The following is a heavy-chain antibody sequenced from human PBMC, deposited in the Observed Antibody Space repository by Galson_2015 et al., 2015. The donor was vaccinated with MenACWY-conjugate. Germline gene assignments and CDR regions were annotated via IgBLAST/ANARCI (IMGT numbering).Heavy chain of an antibody. V-gene: IGHV3-23*01. Sequence: SLRLSCAASGFTFSSYAMSWVRQAPGKGLEWVSAISGSGGSTYYADSVKGRFTISRDNSKNTLYLQMNSLRAEDTAVYYCAKDLVDYYGSGSYEAYWGQGTLVTVSS. CDR3: AKDLVDYYGSGSYEAY. CDR1: GFTFSSYA. CDR2: ISGSGGST. D-gene: IGHD3-10*01. J-gene: IGHJ4*02.